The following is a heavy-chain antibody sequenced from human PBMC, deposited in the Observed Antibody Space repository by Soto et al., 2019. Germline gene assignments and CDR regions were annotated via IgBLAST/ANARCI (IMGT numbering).Heavy chain of an antibody. V-gene: IGHV1-58*02. D-gene: IGHD3-9*01. Sequence: QMQLVQSGPEVKKPGTSVKVSCKASGFTFTNSAMQWVRQTRGQRLEWIGWIVVGSGNTNYAQKFQERVTISRDMCTSIGYMGLSSLRSDDPAVYYCTPLRYETDYKAHWCQGTLFTVSA. J-gene: IGHJ4*02. CDR3: TPLRYETDYKAH. CDR2: IVVGSGNT. CDR1: GFTFTNSA.